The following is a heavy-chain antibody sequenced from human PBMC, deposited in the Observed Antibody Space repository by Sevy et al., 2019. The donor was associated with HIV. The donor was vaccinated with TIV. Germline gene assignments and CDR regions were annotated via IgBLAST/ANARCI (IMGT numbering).Heavy chain of an antibody. D-gene: IGHD3-22*01. CDR2: TRHAGAVI. V-gene: IGHV3-30*02. CDR3: AKEVASSGSAGYLDY. Sequence: GGSLRLSCAASGVTIGSAVIHWVHQAPGKGLEWVALTRHAGAVIDYAKSVKGRFTLSADNAKNTVYVEMTSLRVEDTAIYHCAKEVASSGSAGYLDYWGPGTLVTVSS. CDR1: GVTIGSAV. J-gene: IGHJ4*02.